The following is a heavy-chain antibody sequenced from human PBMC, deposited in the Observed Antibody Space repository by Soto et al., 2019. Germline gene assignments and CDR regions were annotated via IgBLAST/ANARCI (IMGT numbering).Heavy chain of an antibody. CDR1: GGTFSSYT. CDR3: ARDHGYSGYRWFDP. CDR2: IIPILGIA. Sequence: QVQLVQSGAEVKKPGSSVKVSCKASGGTFSSYTISWVRQAPGQGLEWMGRIIPILGIANYAQKFQGRVTITADKSTSTAYMELSSLRSEDTAVYYCARDHGYSGYRWFDPWGQGTLVTVSS. J-gene: IGHJ5*02. D-gene: IGHD5-12*01. V-gene: IGHV1-69*08.